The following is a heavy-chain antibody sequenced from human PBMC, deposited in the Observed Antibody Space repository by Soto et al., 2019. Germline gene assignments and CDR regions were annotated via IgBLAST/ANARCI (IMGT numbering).Heavy chain of an antibody. CDR2: ISYDGSKE. Sequence: QVQLVESGGGVVQPGRSLRLSCAASGFTFSSYGMHWVRQAPGKGLEWVAVISYDGSKEFYADSVKGRFTISRDNSKNTLYLQMNSLRAEDTAVYYCAKDLRLWSKDYCCSGMDVWGQGTTVTVSS. V-gene: IGHV3-30*18. CDR1: GFTFSSYG. J-gene: IGHJ6*02. D-gene: IGHD5-18*01. CDR3: AKDLRLWSKDYCCSGMDV.